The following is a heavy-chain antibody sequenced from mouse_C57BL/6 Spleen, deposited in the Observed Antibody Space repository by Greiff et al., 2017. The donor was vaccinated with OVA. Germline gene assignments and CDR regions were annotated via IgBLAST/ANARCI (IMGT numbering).Heavy chain of an antibody. CDR2: IYPGDGDT. J-gene: IGHJ2*01. Sequence: VQRVESGPELVKPGASVKISCKASGYAFSSYWMNWVQQRPGKGLEWIGWIYPGDGDTNYNGKFKGKATLTADQSSSTAYMQLSSRSSEESAVYFCGGYPTYRGYFDYWGQGTTLTVSS. CDR1: GYAFSSYW. V-gene: IGHV1-82*01. D-gene: IGHD2-14*01. CDR3: GGYPTYRGYFDY.